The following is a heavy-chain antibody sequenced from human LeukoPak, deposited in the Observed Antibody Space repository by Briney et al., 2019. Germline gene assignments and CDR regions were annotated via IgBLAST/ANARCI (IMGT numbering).Heavy chain of an antibody. V-gene: IGHV4-4*07. CDR3: AREPTSGREPTSGRPLDY. D-gene: IGHD5-12*01. J-gene: IGHJ4*02. Sequence: SETLSLTCTVSGGSISGYFWSWIRQPAGKGLEWIGRIYSSGSNNYNPSLKSRVTMSLDTSKSHLSLNLSSVTAADTAVYYCAREPTSGREPTSGRPLDYRGQGTLVTVSS. CDR2: IYSSGSN. CDR1: GGSISGYF.